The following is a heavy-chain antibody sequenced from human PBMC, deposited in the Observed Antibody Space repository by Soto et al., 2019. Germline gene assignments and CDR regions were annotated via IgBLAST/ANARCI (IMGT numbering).Heavy chain of an antibody. CDR2: ISGSGGST. CDR3: AKELRAATTRPRYYFDY. CDR1: GFTFSSYA. D-gene: IGHD2-15*01. J-gene: IGHJ4*01. V-gene: IGHV3-23*01. Sequence: GGSLRLSCAASGFTFSSYAMSWVRQAPGKGLEWVSAISGSGGSTYYADSVKGRFTISRDNSKNTLYLQMNSLRAEDTAVYYCAKELRAATTRPRYYFDYWGHGTLVTVSS.